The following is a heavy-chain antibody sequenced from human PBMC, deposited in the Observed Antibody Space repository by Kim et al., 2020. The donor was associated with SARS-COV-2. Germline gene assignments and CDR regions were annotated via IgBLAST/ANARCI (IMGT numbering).Heavy chain of an antibody. CDR2: INHSGST. Sequence: SETLSLTCAVYGGSFSGYYWSWIRQPPGKGLEWIGEINHSGSTNYNPSLKSRVTISVDTSKNQFSLKLSSVTAADTAVYYCARESKWAAVASTKYYYYGMDVWGQGTTVTVSS. V-gene: IGHV4-34*01. J-gene: IGHJ6*02. CDR3: ARESKWAAVASTKYYYYGMDV. D-gene: IGHD6-19*01. CDR1: GGSFSGYY.